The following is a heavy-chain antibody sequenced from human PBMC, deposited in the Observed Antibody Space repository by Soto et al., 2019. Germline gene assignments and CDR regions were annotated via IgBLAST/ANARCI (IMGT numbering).Heavy chain of an antibody. CDR1: GFTFSSYG. D-gene: IGHD5-12*01. CDR2: ISYDGSNK. CDR3: AKDNGSGCDWLRVGDASDI. Sequence: QVQLVESGGGVVQPGRSLRLSCAASGFTFSSYGMHWVRQAPGKGLEWVAVISYDGSNKYYADSVKGRLTISRDNSKNTLYLKMSSLRGEDTAVYYCAKDNGSGCDWLRVGDASDIWGQGTMVTVSS. V-gene: IGHV3-30*18. J-gene: IGHJ3*02.